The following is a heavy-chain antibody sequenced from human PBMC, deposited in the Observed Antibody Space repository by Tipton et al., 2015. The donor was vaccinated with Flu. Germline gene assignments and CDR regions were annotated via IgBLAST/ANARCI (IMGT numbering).Heavy chain of an antibody. J-gene: IGHJ5*01. CDR3: ARRDYSNYVSEPKNWFDS. CDR1: GDSIGSDYF. D-gene: IGHD4-11*01. Sequence: TLSLTCSVSGDSIGSDYFWGWIRQPPGKGLEWIGNVHQTGTSYYYPSLRSRVIITVDRRKNHFPLRLTSVTAADTAVYFCARRDYSNYVSEPKNWFDSWGQGTLVTVSS. CDR2: VHQTGTS. V-gene: IGHV4-38-2*01.